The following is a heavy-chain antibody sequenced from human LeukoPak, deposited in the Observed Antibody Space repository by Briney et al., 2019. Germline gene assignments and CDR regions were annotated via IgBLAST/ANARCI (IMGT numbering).Heavy chain of an antibody. CDR1: GGSISSGGYY. V-gene: IGHV4-30-2*01. D-gene: IGHD1-26*01. Sequence: SQTLSLTCTVSGGSISSGGYYWSWIRQPPGKGLEWIGYIYHSGSTYYNPSLKSRVTISVDRSKNQFSLELSSVTAADTAVYYCARADIVGATFDYWGQGTLVTVSS. CDR2: IYHSGST. J-gene: IGHJ4*02. CDR3: ARADIVGATFDY.